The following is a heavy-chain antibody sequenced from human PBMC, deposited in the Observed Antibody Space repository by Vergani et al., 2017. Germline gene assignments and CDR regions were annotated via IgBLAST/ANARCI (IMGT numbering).Heavy chain of an antibody. CDR3: ARPHGDILPPDPRRLDY. J-gene: IGHJ4*02. V-gene: IGHV1-46*03. CDR1: GYTFTNYY. Sequence: QVLLVQSGAEVKKPGASVRVSCKTSGYTFTNYYIHWVRQAPGQGLEWMGIINPSGGSTTYAQQFQGGLTMTRDTSTSTVYMDLSNLRSEDTAVYYCARPHGDILPPDPRRLDYWGQGTLVTVSS. CDR2: INPSGGST.